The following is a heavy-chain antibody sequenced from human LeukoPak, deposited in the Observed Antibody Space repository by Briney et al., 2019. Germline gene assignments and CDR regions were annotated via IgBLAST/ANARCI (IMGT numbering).Heavy chain of an antibody. CDR1: GGSVSSGDYY. CDR3: AEVLYSYDSSGLGWFDP. D-gene: IGHD3-22*01. Sequence: SETLSLTCTVSGGSVSSGDYYWSWIRQPPGKGLEWIRYIYYSGSTYYNPSLKNRVTISVDTSKNQFSLKLSSVTAADTAVYYCAEVLYSYDSSGLGWFDPWGQGTLVTVSS. J-gene: IGHJ5*02. V-gene: IGHV4-30-4*08. CDR2: IYYSGST.